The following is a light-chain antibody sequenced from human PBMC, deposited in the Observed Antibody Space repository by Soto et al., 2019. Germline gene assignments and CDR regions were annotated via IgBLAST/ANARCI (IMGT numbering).Light chain of an antibody. CDR3: SSYTSSRTLV. V-gene: IGLV2-14*01. CDR2: EVS. Sequence: QSAPTQPASVSGSPGQSITISCTGTSSDVGGYNYVSWYQQHPGKAPKLMIYEVSNRPSGVSNRFSGSKSGNTASLTISGRQAEDEADYYCSSYTSSRTLVFGGGTKLTVL. J-gene: IGLJ2*01. CDR1: SSDVGGYNY.